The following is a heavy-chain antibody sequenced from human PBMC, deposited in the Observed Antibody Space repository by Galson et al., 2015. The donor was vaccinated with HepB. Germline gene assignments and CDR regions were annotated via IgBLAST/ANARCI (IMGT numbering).Heavy chain of an antibody. Sequence: SLTCTVSGGSISSGDYYWSWIRQPPGKGLEWIGYIYYSGSTYYNPSLKSRVTISVDTSKNQFSLKLSSVTAADTAVYYCAQLLYVGELNFYYFDYWGQGTLVTVSS. CDR2: IYYSGST. J-gene: IGHJ4*02. D-gene: IGHD2-2*02. CDR3: AQLLYVGELNFYYFDY. CDR1: GGSISSGDYY. V-gene: IGHV4-30-4*01.